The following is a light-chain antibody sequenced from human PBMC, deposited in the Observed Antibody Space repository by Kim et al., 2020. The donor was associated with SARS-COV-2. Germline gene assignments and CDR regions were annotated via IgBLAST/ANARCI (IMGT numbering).Light chain of an antibody. CDR1: QSISSW. CDR3: QQYNSYS. Sequence: RYASVGDRVTITCRASQSISSWLAWYQQKPGKAPKLLIYKASSLQSWVPSRFSGSGSGTEFTLTISSLQPDDFATYYCQQYNSYSFGQGTKVDI. J-gene: IGKJ1*01. V-gene: IGKV1-5*03. CDR2: KAS.